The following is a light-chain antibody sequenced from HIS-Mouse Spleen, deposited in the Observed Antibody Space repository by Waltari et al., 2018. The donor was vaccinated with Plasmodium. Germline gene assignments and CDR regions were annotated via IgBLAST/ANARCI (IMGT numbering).Light chain of an antibody. J-gene: IGLJ3*02. V-gene: IGLV3-10*01. CDR1: ALPKQY. CDR3: YSTDSSGNHRV. Sequence: SYELTQPPSVSVSPGQTARITCSGDALPKQYAYLYQQKSGQAPVLVIYEDSKRPSVIPERFSGSSLVIMSTLTISGAQVEDEADYYCYSTDSSGNHRVFGGGTKLIVL. CDR2: EDS.